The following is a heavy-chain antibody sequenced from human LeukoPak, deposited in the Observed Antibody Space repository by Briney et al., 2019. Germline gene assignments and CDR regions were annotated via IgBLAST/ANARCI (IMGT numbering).Heavy chain of an antibody. CDR2: TYYRSKWYN. CDR3: AREAVAGKWWYYFDY. J-gene: IGHJ4*02. CDR1: GECVSSNSAA. D-gene: IGHD6-19*01. Sequence: SQTLSLTCAISGECVSSNSAARNWIRQSPSRGLEWLGRTYYRSKWYNDYAVSVKSRITFNPDTSKNQFSLQLNSVTPEDTAVYYCAREAVAGKWWYYFDYWGQGTLVTVSS. V-gene: IGHV6-1*01.